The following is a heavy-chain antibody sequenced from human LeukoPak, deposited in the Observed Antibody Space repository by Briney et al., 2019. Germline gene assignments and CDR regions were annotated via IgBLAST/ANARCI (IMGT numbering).Heavy chain of an antibody. CDR3: ARIHDFWRNRFDP. CDR1: GGTFSSYT. D-gene: IGHD3-3*01. CDR2: SIPILGIA. V-gene: IGHV1-69*02. Sequence: SVKVSCKASGGTFSSYTISWVRQAPGQGLEWMGRSIPILGIANYAQKFQGRVTITADKSTSTAYMELSSLTTEDTAVYYCARIHDFWRNRFDPWGQGTLVTVSS. J-gene: IGHJ5*02.